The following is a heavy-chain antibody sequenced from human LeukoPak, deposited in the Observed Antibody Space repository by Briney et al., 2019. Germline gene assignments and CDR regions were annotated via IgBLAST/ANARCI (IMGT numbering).Heavy chain of an antibody. CDR1: GFTFNNFA. Sequence: PGGSLRLSCAASGFTFNNFAMSWVRQAPGKGLEWVSGIGGGGGTTNYADSVKGRFTISRDISKNTLYLQMNNLRAEDTAVYYCARGLGSAGTNAYWGQGTLVTVSS. D-gene: IGHD6-13*01. CDR2: IGGGGGTT. CDR3: ARGLGSAGTNAY. V-gene: IGHV3-23*01. J-gene: IGHJ4*02.